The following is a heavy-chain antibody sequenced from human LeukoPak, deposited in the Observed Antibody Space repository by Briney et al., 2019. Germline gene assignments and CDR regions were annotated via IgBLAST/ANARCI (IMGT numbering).Heavy chain of an antibody. V-gene: IGHV3-23*01. D-gene: IGHD3/OR15-3a*01. CDR2: IDSSATRT. CDR3: AKDETLWAGAYYFEH. Sequence: GGSLRLSRTASGFIFNKYAMSWVRQAPGKGLEWVSAIDSSATRTYYADSVKGRFTISRDNSKNTLYLQMSSLRADDTAVYYCAKDETLWAGAYYFEHWGQGTLVTASS. J-gene: IGHJ4*02. CDR1: GFIFNKYA.